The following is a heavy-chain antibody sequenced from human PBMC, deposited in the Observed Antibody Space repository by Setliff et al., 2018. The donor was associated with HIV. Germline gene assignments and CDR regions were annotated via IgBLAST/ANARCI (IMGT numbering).Heavy chain of an antibody. CDR3: ATKVYCTNGVCLDAFDL. D-gene: IGHD2-8*01. CDR2: INPNSGGT. J-gene: IGHJ3*01. Sequence: ASVKVSCKASGYTFTDYYMHWVRQAPGQGLEWMGRINPNSGGTNHAQKFQGRVTMTRETSSSTAYMELSRLRSDDTAVYYCATKVYCTNGVCLDAFDLWGQGTMVTVSS. CDR1: GYTFTDYY. V-gene: IGHV1-2*06.